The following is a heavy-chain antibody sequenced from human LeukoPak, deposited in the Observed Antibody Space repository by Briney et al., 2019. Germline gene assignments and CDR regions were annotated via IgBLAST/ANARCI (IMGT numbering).Heavy chain of an antibody. V-gene: IGHV4-59*01. CDR2: IYYSGYT. D-gene: IGHD3-16*02. Sequence: SETLSLTCIVSGGSISSYYWNWIRQPPGKGLEWIGYIYYSGYTNYNPSLKSRVTISVDTSKNQFSLKLSSVAAADTAVYYCARGLGFYDYVWGSHRYTPYHFDYWGQGTLVSVSS. CDR1: GGSISSYY. J-gene: IGHJ4*02. CDR3: ARGLGFYDYVWGSHRYTPYHFDY.